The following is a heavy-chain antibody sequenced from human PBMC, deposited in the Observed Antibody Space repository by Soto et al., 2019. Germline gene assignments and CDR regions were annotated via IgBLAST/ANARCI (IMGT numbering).Heavy chain of an antibody. V-gene: IGHV6-1*01. CDR1: GDSVSSNSAP. D-gene: IGHD3-3*01. CDR2: TSYRSKWYD. J-gene: IGHJ6*02. Sequence: SQTLSLTCAIFGDSVSSNSAPWKSIRQSPSRGLEWLGRTSYRSKWYDDYAVSVKSRITINPDTSQNKLSLQLNSVTPEDTAVCCCAKTNYDFWSGYYPYTYYYYGMDVWGQGTTVTVSS. CDR3: AKTNYDFWSGYYPYTYYYYGMDV.